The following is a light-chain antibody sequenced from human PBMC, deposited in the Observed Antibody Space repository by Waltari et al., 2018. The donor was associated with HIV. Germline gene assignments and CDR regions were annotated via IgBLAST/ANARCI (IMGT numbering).Light chain of an antibody. Sequence: QSVLTQPPSVSGAPGQRVTISCTGSSSNIGAGYDVHWYHQLPGTAPKLLIYGNSNRPSGFPDRCSGSKSGTSASLAITGLQAEDEADYYCQSYDSSLSGVFGGGTKLTVL. V-gene: IGLV1-40*01. CDR2: GNS. CDR3: QSYDSSLSGV. CDR1: SSNIGAGYD. J-gene: IGLJ3*02.